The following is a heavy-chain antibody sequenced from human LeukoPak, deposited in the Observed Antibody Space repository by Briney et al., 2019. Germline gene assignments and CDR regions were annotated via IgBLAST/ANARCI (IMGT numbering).Heavy chain of an antibody. V-gene: IGHV3-7*01. CDR1: GLTFSSYW. CDR2: IKQDGSEK. J-gene: IGHJ4*02. D-gene: IGHD1-20*01. CDR3: ARAGRITGSISSAYYFDY. Sequence: PGGSLRLSCTASGLTFSSYWMNWVRQAPGKGLEWVANIKQDGSEKYYVDSVKGRFTISRDNAKNSLYLQMNSPRAEDTAVYYCARAGRITGSISSAYYFDYWGQGTLVTVSS.